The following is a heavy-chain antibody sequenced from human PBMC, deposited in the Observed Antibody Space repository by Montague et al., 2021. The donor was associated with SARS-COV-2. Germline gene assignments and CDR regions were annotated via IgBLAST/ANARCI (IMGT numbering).Heavy chain of an antibody. J-gene: IGHJ3*01. D-gene: IGHD4/OR15-4a*01. V-gene: IGHV3-30*04. Sequence: SLRLSCAASGFIFSNFAFHWVRQAPGKGLEWVAIITYDGIDKFYADSVKGRFTISRDNSKSTLYLRLNSLTPEDTAVYYCARDCVPPDYGDAFDLWGRGTLVTVSS. CDR1: GFIFSNFA. CDR3: ARDCVPPDYGDAFDL. CDR2: ITYDGIDK.